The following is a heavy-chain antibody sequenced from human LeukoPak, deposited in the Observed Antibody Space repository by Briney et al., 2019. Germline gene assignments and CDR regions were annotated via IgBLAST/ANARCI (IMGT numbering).Heavy chain of an antibody. CDR1: GFTFSSYT. CDR3: AINLRATVTPDF. CDR2: ISGGGGTT. D-gene: IGHD4-17*01. J-gene: IGHJ4*02. V-gene: IGHV3-23*01. Sequence: GGSLRLSCAASGFTFSSYTMSWVRQAPGKGLEWVSCISGGGGTTYYADPVKGRFTISRDNSKNTVYLQINSLRAEDTAIYYCAINLRATVTPDFWGQGTLVTVSS.